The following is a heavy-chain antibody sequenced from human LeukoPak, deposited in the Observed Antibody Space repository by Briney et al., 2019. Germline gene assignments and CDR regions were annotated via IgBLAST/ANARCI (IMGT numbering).Heavy chain of an antibody. V-gene: IGHV4-59*01. D-gene: IGHD3-9*01. CDR1: GGSISGYY. CDR2: IYDRWIS. CDR3: SKKGGGRCFDP. J-gene: IGHJ5*02. Sequence: SETLSLTCTVSGGSISGYYWSWVRQPPGKGLEWVCYIYDRWISNYNPSPQSRVRISEDTSKTQFSLKLNSMTATATDMYDCSKKGGGRCFDPWGQGTLVTVSS.